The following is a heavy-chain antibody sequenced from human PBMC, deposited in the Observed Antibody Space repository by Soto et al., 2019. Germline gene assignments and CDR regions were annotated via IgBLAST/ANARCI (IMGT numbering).Heavy chain of an antibody. CDR3: GIVDRITFGGITGPNDALDR. V-gene: IGHV4-30-4*01. CDR1: GASISSGDYY. J-gene: IGHJ3*01. CDR2: IYFSEST. D-gene: IGHD3-16*01. Sequence: SETLSLTCNVSGASISSGDYYWSWIRQPPGKGLEWIGYIYFSESTSYNPSLKSRVTISGDKSKNQFSLRVTSVTAADTAVYYCGIVDRITFGGITGPNDALDRWGQGKMV.